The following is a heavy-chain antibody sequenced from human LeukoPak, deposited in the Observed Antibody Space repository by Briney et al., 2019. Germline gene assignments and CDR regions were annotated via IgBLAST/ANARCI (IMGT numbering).Heavy chain of an antibody. J-gene: IGHJ4*02. V-gene: IGHV4-59*01. CDR3: ASRKLGNDY. CDR1: GGSISSYY. CDR2: IYHTGST. D-gene: IGHD7-27*01. Sequence: PSETLSLTCTVSGGSISSYYWSWIRQSPGKGLEWIGYIYHTGSTSYSPSLKSRVTISADTSQNQFSLKLSSVTAANTAVYYCASRKLGNDYWGQGTLVTVSS.